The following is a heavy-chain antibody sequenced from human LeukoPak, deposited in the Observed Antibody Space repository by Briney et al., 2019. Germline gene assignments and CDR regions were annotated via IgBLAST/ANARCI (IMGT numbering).Heavy chain of an antibody. CDR2: INHSGST. CDR1: GGSFSGYY. J-gene: IGHJ5*02. D-gene: IGHD3-16*01. Sequence: PSETLSLTCAVYGGSFSGYYWSWIRQPPGKGLEWIGEINHSGSTNYNPSLKSRVTISVDTSKNQFSLKLSSVTAADTAVYYCARVTRGKDGHDWFDPWGQGILVTVSS. V-gene: IGHV4-34*01. CDR3: ARVTRGKDGHDWFDP.